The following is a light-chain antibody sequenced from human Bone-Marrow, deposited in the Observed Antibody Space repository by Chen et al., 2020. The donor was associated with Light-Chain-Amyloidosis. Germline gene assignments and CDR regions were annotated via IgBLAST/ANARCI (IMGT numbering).Light chain of an antibody. CDR2: EVT. J-gene: IGLJ1*01. V-gene: IGLV2-23*02. CDR3: CSYAGSPLYV. CDR1: SSDVGSYDF. Sequence: QSALTQPASVSGSPGQSITISCTGTSSDVGSYDFVSWYQQHAGKAPKLMIYEVTKWPSGVSTRFAGSKSGNTASLTISGLQAEDEADYYCCSYAGSPLYVFGTGTKVSVL.